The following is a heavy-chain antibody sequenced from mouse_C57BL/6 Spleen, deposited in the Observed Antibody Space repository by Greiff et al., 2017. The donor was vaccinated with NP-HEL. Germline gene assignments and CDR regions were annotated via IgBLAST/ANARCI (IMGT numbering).Heavy chain of an antibody. V-gene: IGHV5-6*01. Sequence: EVQLVESGGDLVKPGGSLKLSCAASGFTFSSYGMSWVRQTPDKRLEWVATISSGGSYTYYPDSVKGRFTISRDNAKNTLYLQMSSLKSEDTAMYYCARHGSSPYYYAMDYWGQGTSVTVSS. CDR2: ISSGGSYT. D-gene: IGHD1-1*01. J-gene: IGHJ4*01. CDR3: ARHGSSPYYYAMDY. CDR1: GFTFSSYG.